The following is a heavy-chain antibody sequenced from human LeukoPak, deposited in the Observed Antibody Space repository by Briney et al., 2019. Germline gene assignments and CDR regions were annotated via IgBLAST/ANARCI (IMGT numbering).Heavy chain of an antibody. CDR1: GDSVSSNSAT. Sequence: SQTLSLTCAISGDSVSSNSATWNWIRQSPSRGLEWLGRTYYRSKWYNDYTISVKSRITINPDNSKTQISLQLTSVTPEDTAVYYCAGALLEMGRYFDYWGQGTLVTVSS. CDR2: TYYRSKWYN. D-gene: IGHD5-24*01. J-gene: IGHJ4*02. CDR3: AGALLEMGRYFDY. V-gene: IGHV6-1*01.